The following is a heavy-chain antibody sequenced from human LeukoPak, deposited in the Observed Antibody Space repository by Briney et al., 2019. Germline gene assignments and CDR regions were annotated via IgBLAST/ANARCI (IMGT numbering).Heavy chain of an antibody. Sequence: KPSETLSLTCGVSGYSISSGYYWGWIRQPPGKGLEWIGSIYHSGSTYHHPSLKSRVTISVDTSKNQFSLRLSSVTAADTAVYYCARVGGPFDIWGQGPMVTVSS. CDR3: ARVGGPFDI. CDR1: GYSISSGYY. CDR2: IYHSGST. V-gene: IGHV4-38-2*01. D-gene: IGHD3-16*01. J-gene: IGHJ3*02.